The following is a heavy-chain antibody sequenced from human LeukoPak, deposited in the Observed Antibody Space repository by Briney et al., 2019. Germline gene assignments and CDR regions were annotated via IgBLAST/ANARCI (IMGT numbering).Heavy chain of an antibody. V-gene: IGHV3-23*01. CDR2: LSGSGGDT. CDR1: GFTFRSYA. J-gene: IGHJ4*02. Sequence: GGSLRRSCAASGFTFRSYAMNWVRQAPGRGLEWVSSLSGSGGDTYYADSVKGRFTISRDNSKNTLYLQMTRLRVEDAAVYYCAKERIAAARPYYFDYWGQGTLVTVSS. D-gene: IGHD6-13*01. CDR3: AKERIAAARPYYFDY.